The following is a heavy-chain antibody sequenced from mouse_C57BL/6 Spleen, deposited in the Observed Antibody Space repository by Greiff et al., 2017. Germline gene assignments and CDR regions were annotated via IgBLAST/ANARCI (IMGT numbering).Heavy chain of an antibody. V-gene: IGHV1-80*01. CDR1: GYAFSSYW. CDR3: ASSYDGYYGFAY. D-gene: IGHD2-3*01. Sequence: QVQLKESGAELVKPGASVKISCKASGYAFSSYWMNWVKQRPGKGLEWIGQIYPGDGDTNYNGKFKGKATLTADKSSSTAYMQLSSLTSEDSAVYFCASSYDGYYGFAYWGQGTLVTVSA. CDR2: IYPGDGDT. J-gene: IGHJ3*01.